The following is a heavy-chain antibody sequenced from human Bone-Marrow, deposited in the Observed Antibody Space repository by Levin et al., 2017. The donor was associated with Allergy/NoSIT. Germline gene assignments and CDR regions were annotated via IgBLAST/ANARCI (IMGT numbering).Heavy chain of an antibody. D-gene: IGHD2-2*01. CDR3: AGFCGNPSCYVDRAFDF. CDR2: ISYSGTA. J-gene: IGHJ4*02. CDR1: GYSINSGYF. Sequence: SETLSLTCDVSGYSINSGYFWGWIRLPPGKGLDWIGSISYSGTANYNPSLKSRVTISMDTSKNQFSLELNSVTAADTAIYYCAGFCGNPSCYVDRAFDFWGRGTLVTVSS. V-gene: IGHV4-38-2*01.